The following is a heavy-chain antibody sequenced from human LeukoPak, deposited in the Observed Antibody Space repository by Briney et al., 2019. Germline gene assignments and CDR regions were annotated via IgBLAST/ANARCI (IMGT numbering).Heavy chain of an antibody. CDR1: GFTLSSYS. CDR2: ITSSSSTI. J-gene: IGHJ4*02. Sequence: GRSLRLSCAASGFTLSSYSMIWVRQAPGKGLEWVSYITSSSSTISYADSVRGRFTISRDNAKNSLYLQMNSLRDEDAAVYYCARVEYGSGSYYKTLDYWGPGTLVTVSS. CDR3: ARVEYGSGSYYKTLDY. V-gene: IGHV3-48*02. D-gene: IGHD3-10*01.